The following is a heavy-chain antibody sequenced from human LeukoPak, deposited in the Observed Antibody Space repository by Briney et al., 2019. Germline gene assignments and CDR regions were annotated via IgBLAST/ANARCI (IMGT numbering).Heavy chain of an antibody. Sequence: GGSLRLSWAASGFNFSSYWMHWVRQAPGKGLVWVSRINSDGSSTSYADSVKGRFTISRDNAKNTLYLQMNSLRAEDTAVYYCARDFGELLPLDYWGQGTLVTVSS. CDR1: GFNFSSYW. CDR3: ARDFGELLPLDY. CDR2: INSDGSST. D-gene: IGHD3-10*01. J-gene: IGHJ4*02. V-gene: IGHV3-74*01.